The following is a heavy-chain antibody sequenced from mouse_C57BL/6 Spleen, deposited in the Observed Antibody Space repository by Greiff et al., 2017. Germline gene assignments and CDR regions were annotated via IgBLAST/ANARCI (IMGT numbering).Heavy chain of an antibody. D-gene: IGHD1-1*01. V-gene: IGHV1-15*01. CDR2: IDPETGGT. J-gene: IGHJ4*01. CDR1: GYTFTDYE. CDR3: TRRGGLLRAMDY. Sequence: VQLQESGAELVRPGASVTLSCKASGYTFTDYEMHWVKQTPVHGLEWIGAIDPETGGTAYNQKFKGKAILTADKSSSTAYMELRSLTSEDSAVYYCTRRGGLLRAMDYWGQGTSVTVSS.